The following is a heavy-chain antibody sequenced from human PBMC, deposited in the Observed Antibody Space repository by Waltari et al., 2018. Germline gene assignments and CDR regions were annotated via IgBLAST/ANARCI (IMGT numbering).Heavy chain of an antibody. CDR1: GFTTRDPY. Sequence: EVQVVESGGGLVQPGGSLRPSCAASGFTTRDPYMNWVRQAPGKGLEWVGLIRNRARSFTTDYAASVEGRFAISRDDSKNLLYLQMNSLKTEDTAVYYCVRDKSGGYYDYWGQGTLVTVSS. CDR3: VRDKSGGYYDY. CDR2: IRNRARSFTT. D-gene: IGHD1-26*01. V-gene: IGHV3-72*01. J-gene: IGHJ4*02.